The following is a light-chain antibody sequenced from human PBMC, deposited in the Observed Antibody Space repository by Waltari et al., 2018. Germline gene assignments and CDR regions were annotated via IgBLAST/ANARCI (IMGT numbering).Light chain of an antibody. Sequence: VLTQFPGTLTLSPGEIATLSCRASQGVGKYVAWNQQRPSQAPRLLLCHTSISSTGIPNRFSGRGYGMDVGLTISRMEPEDFAVFYCQKYDFLPATSGQGTTVEIK. V-gene: IGKV3-20*01. CDR2: HTS. CDR1: QGVGKY. J-gene: IGKJ1*01. CDR3: QKYDFLPAT.